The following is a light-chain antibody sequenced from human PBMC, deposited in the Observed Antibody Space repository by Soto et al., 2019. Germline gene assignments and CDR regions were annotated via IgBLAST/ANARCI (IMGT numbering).Light chain of an antibody. CDR2: AAS. CDR1: QSVSDA. V-gene: IGKV1-39*01. Sequence: DIQMTQSPSSLSASVGDRVTITCRANQSVSDALNWYQQKPGQVPQLLIYAASNLRTGVPSRISGSGSGTDFTLTISSLQPEDFATYYCHQSYSTPQTFGEGTKVETK. CDR3: HQSYSTPQT. J-gene: IGKJ1*01.